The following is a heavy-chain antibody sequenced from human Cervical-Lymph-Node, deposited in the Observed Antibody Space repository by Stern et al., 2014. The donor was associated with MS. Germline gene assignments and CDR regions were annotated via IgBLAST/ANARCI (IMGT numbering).Heavy chain of an antibody. CDR1: GFTFSSYG. CDR3: ARDYEDTSMLFDH. V-gene: IGHV3-30*03. D-gene: IGHD2-8*01. CDR2: ISYDGNHK. Sequence: QEQLVESGGAVVPPGRSLRLSCAASGFTFSSYGMHWVRQAPGKGLEWVTVISYDGNHKYYAASVKGRFTISRDNSKNTLHLQMNSVTPDDTAIYYCARDYEDTSMLFDHWGQGTLVTVSS. J-gene: IGHJ4*02.